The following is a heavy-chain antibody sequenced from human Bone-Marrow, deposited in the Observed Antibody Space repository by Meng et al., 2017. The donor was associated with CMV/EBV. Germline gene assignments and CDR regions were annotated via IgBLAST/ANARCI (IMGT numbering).Heavy chain of an antibody. D-gene: IGHD3-10*01. J-gene: IGHJ3*02. V-gene: IGHV3-73*01. CDR3: TRLQQGFGELFGI. CDR2: FRSKANSYAT. CDR1: GFTFSDSA. Sequence: SGFTFSDSAMHWVRQASGKGLEWVGRFRSKANSYATAYAASVKGRFPITRDDSKNTAYLQMNSLKTEDTAVYYCTRLQQGFGELFGIWGQGTMVTVSS.